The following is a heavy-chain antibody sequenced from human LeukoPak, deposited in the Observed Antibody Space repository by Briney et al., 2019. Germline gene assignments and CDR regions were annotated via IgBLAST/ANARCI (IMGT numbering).Heavy chain of an antibody. CDR1: GFTFSSYW. Sequence: GGSLRLSCAASGFTFSSYWMSWVRQAPGKGLEWVANIKQDGSEKYYVDSVKGRFTISRDNAKNSLYLQMNSLRAEDTAVYYCARDPGGIAVAGYFDYWGQGTLVTVSS. D-gene: IGHD6-19*01. CDR2: IKQDGSEK. CDR3: ARDPGGIAVAGYFDY. J-gene: IGHJ4*02. V-gene: IGHV3-7*01.